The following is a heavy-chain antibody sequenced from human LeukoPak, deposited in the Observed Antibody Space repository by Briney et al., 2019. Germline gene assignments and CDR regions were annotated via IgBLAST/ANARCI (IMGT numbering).Heavy chain of an antibody. CDR1: GGSFSSYY. D-gene: IGHD4/OR15-4a*01. J-gene: IGHJ5*02. V-gene: IGHV4-59*01. CDR2: VYYSGST. Sequence: PSETLSLTCNVSGGSFSSYYWTWIRQPPGKGLEWIGNVYYSGSTNYKSSLKSRVSISVDRSKNQFSLELRSVTPADTAVYYCARVVEFQVLPFDPWGQGTLVTVSS. CDR3: ARVVEFQVLPFDP.